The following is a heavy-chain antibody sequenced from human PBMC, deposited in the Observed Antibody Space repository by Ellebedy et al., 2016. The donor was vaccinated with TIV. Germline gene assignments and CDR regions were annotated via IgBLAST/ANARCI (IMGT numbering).Heavy chain of an antibody. J-gene: IGHJ2*01. CDR1: GYTFTSYG. D-gene: IGHD4-17*01. CDR3: ARDQHGDYWYFDL. V-gene: IGHV1-18*01. CDR2: ISAYNGNT. Sequence: AASVKVSCKASGYTFTSYGISWARQAPGQGLEWMGWISAYNGNTNYAQKLQGRVTMTTDTSTSTAYMELRSLRSDDTAVYYCARDQHGDYWYFDLWGRGTLVTVSS.